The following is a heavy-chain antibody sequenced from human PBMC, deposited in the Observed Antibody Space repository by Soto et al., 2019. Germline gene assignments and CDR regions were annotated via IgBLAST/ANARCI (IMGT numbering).Heavy chain of an antibody. J-gene: IGHJ4*02. CDR3: ARAVAVGWEAGVYFVN. D-gene: IGHD6-19*01. CDR2: IHDSGKI. V-gene: IGHV4-30-4*01. Sequence: SETLSLTCTVSGGSIGSSDHYWSWIRQPPGKGLEWIGYIHDSGKIYYNPSLKGRPSISVDTSKNQFSLRLSSVTAADTAVYYSARAVAVGWEAGVYFVNVGQGTLVTGFS. CDR1: GGSIGSSDHY.